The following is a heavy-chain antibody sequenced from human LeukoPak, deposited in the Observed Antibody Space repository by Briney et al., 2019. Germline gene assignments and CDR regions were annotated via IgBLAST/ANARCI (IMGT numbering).Heavy chain of an antibody. CDR1: GYSFTTYW. Sequence: VSLKIFCKSSGYSFTTYWIAWVRQMPGKGLEWMGIIYPGDSDTRYSPSFQGQVTIPADKSISTAYLQWTSLKASDSAMYYCARVLIRGDEIDYWGQGTLVTVSS. D-gene: IGHD2-21*01. J-gene: IGHJ4*02. CDR2: IYPGDSDT. CDR3: ARVLIRGDEIDY. V-gene: IGHV5-51*01.